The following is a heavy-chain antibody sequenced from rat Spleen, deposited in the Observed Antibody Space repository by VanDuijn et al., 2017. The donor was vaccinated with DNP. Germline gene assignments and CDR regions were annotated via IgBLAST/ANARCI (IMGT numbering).Heavy chain of an antibody. CDR3: ARLLAGRSYYFDY. J-gene: IGHJ2*01. Sequence: EVQLVESGGDFVQPGRSLKLSCLVSGFTFSDYHMAWVRQAPKKGLEWVASITNGGSSTYYGDSVKGRFTMSRDNAKSTLYLQMNSLRSEDTATYYCARLLAGRSYYFDYWGQGVMVTVSS. D-gene: IGHD2-7*01. V-gene: IGHV5-22*01. CDR1: GFTFSDYH. CDR2: ITNGGSST.